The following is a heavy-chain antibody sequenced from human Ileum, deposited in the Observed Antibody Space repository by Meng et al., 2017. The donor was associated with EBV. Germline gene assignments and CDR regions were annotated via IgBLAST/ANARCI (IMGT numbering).Heavy chain of an antibody. D-gene: IGHD2-21*01. J-gene: IGHJ4*01. CDR2: INADNGNT. Sequence: VQFLQLGAEVKKPGASVKLSCKASGYTFSNYAIHWVRQAPGQRPEWMGWINADNGNTKYSQKFQGRVTITRNTPASTVYMDVRSLRSEDTAVYFCARVERGVKFDKWGQGTLVTVSS. V-gene: IGHV1-3*01. CDR1: GYTFSNYA. CDR3: ARVERGVKFDK.